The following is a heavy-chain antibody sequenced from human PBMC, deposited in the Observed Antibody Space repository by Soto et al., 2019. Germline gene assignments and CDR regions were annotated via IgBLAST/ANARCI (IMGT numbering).Heavy chain of an antibody. Sequence: ETLSLTCTVSGGSISSSSYYWGWIRQPPGKGLEWIGSIFYSGSTYYNPSLKSRVTISVDTSKNQFSLKLSSVTAADTAVYYCARDYYDFWSGYHYYYGMDVWGQGTTV. V-gene: IGHV4-39*02. CDR3: ARDYYDFWSGYHYYYGMDV. CDR2: IFYSGST. D-gene: IGHD3-3*01. J-gene: IGHJ6*02. CDR1: GGSISSSSYY.